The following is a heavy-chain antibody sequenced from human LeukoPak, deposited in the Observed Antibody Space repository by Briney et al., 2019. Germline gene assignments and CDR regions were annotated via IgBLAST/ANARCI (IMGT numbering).Heavy chain of an antibody. CDR2: INHSGST. CDR1: GGSFSGYY. CDR3: ARLRFDFWSGYTHPYFDY. V-gene: IGHV4-34*01. Sequence: SETLSLTCAVYGGSFSGYYWSWIRQPPGKGLEWIGEINHSGSTNYNPSLKSRVTISVDTSKIQFSLKLSSVAATDTAVYFCARLRFDFWSGYTHPYFDYWGQGTLVTVSS. J-gene: IGHJ4*02. D-gene: IGHD3-3*01.